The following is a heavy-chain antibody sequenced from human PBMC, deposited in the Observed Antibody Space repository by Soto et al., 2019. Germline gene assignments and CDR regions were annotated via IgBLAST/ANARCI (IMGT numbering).Heavy chain of an antibody. J-gene: IGHJ6*03. CDR3: ARDEQQLVLYYYYYMDV. CDR1: GFTFSSYS. V-gene: IGHV3-21*01. D-gene: IGHD6-13*01. CDR2: ISSSSSYI. Sequence: GGSLRLSCAASGFTFSSYSMNWVRQAPGKGLEWVSSISSSSSYIYYADSVKGRFTISRDNAKNSLYLQMNSLRAEDTAVYYCARDEQQLVLYYYYYMDVWGKGTTVTVSS.